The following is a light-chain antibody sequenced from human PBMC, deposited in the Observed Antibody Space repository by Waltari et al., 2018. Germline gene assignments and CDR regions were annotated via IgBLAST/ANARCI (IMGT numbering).Light chain of an antibody. Sequence: EIVLTQSPGTLSLSPGERGTLSCRASQSVSRFLAWYQQKPGQSPRLLIYGASTRAPGMPDRFSGSGSGTDFSLTISRLEPEDFAVYYCQKYDRLPATFGQGTKVEIK. CDR3: QKYDRLPAT. V-gene: IGKV3-20*01. CDR2: GAS. J-gene: IGKJ1*01. CDR1: QSVSRF.